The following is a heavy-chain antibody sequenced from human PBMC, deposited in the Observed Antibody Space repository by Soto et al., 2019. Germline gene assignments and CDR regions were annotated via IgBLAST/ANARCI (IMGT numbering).Heavy chain of an antibody. CDR3: AKGSSWYGEPYFDY. CDR2: ISGSGGST. CDR1: GFGFTFSSYA. V-gene: IGHV3-23*01. J-gene: IGHJ4*02. D-gene: IGHD6-13*01. Sequence: GGSLRLSCAASGFGFTFSSYAMSWVRQAPGKGLEWVSAISGSGGSTYYADSVKGRFTISRDNSKNTLYLQMNSLRAEDTAVYYCAKGSSWYGEPYFDYWGQGTLVTVSS.